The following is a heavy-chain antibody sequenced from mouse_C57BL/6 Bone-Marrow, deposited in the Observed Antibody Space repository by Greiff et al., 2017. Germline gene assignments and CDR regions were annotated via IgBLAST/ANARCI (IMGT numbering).Heavy chain of an antibody. CDR3: ARSPDGYLFAY. CDR2: ISYSGST. J-gene: IGHJ3*01. Sequence: EVKLMESGPGLAKPSQTLSLTCSVTGYSITRDYWNWIRKFPGNKLEYMGYISYSGSTYYNPSLKSRISITRDTSKNQYYLQLNSVTTEDTATYYCARSPDGYLFAYWGQGTLVTVSA. V-gene: IGHV3-8*01. CDR1: GYSITRDY. D-gene: IGHD2-3*01.